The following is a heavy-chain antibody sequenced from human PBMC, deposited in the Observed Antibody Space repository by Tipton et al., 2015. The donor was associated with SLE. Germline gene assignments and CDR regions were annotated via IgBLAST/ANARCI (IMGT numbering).Heavy chain of an antibody. Sequence: SLRLSCAASGFTVSSNYMSWIRQAPGKGLEWVSYISSGGISLDYADSLKGRFTISRDNAKNSLYLQMNSLRAEDTAVYYCARVIAAPPYGMDVWGQGTTVTVSS. D-gene: IGHD6-13*01. V-gene: IGHV3-11*04. CDR1: GFTVSSNY. CDR2: ISSGGISL. J-gene: IGHJ6*02. CDR3: ARVIAAPPYGMDV.